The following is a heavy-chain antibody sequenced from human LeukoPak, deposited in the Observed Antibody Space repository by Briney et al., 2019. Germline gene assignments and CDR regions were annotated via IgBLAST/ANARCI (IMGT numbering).Heavy chain of an antibody. J-gene: IGHJ4*02. CDR3: ARSVPDYTRFDY. Sequence: GGSLRLSCVASGFTFSDYAMNWVRQAPGKGLEWVSTFKTKYSQVYYAESVRGRFTISTDNSEKTVYLQMNSLRAEDTALYYCARSVPDYTRFDYWGQGALVTVSS. V-gene: IGHV3-23*05. CDR2: FKTKYSQV. CDR1: GFTFSDYA. D-gene: IGHD4-11*01.